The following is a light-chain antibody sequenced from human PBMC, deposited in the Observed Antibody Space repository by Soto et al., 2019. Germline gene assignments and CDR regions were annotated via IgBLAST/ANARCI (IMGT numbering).Light chain of an antibody. Sequence: QSALTQPRSVSGSPGQSVTISCTGTSSDVDDYNFVSWYQQHPGTAPKLMIYDVTKRPSGVPARFSGSRSGNTASLTISGLQIEDEAHYYCCSYTSSSTRVVFGGGTKLTVL. V-gene: IGLV2-11*01. CDR3: CSYTSSSTRVV. J-gene: IGLJ2*01. CDR1: SSDVDDYNF. CDR2: DVT.